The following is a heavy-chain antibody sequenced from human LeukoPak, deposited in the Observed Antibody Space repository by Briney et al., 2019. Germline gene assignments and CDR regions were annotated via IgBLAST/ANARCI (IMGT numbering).Heavy chain of an antibody. J-gene: IGHJ5*02. D-gene: IGHD6-19*01. Sequence: PSESLSLTCTVSGGSISSSSYYWGWIRQPPGKGLEWIGSIYYSGSTYYNPSLKSRVTMSVDTSKNQFSLKLSSVTAADTAVYYCARDIAVAGISTLLDPWGQGALVTVSS. CDR3: ARDIAVAGISTLLDP. CDR2: IYYSGST. CDR1: GGSISSSSYY. V-gene: IGHV4-39*07.